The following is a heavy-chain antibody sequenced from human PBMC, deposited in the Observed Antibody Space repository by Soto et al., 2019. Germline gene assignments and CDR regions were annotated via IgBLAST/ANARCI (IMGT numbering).Heavy chain of an antibody. Sequence: QVQLVQSGAEVKKPGASVKVSCKASGYTFTSYGITWVRQDPGQGLEGMGWISAYNGNTNYAQKLQGRITMTTDTPTSTASMELRSRRSDDTAVYYCARDRGSYAHDYWGQGTLVTVSS. CDR1: GYTFTSYG. CDR2: ISAYNGNT. CDR3: ARDRGSYAHDY. D-gene: IGHD1-26*01. V-gene: IGHV1-18*01. J-gene: IGHJ4*02.